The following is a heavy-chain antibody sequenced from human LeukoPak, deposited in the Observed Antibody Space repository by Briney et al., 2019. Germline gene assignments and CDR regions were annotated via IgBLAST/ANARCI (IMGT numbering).Heavy chain of an antibody. J-gene: IGHJ4*02. CDR2: ILAIVNTA. CDR1: GYTFTRYG. CDR3: ARLTIGDYGDRESGFDY. D-gene: IGHD4-17*01. Sequence: SVRVSCKASGYTFTRYGISWVRQAPGQGLEWMGGILAIVNTADYAQKFQGRVTITADESTSTAYMDLSSLRSEDTAVYYCARLTIGDYGDRESGFDYWGQGTLVTVSS. V-gene: IGHV1-69*13.